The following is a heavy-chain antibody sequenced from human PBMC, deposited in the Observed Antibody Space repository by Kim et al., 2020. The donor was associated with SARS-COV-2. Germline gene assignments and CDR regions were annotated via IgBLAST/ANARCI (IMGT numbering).Heavy chain of an antibody. CDR2: IIPILGIA. V-gene: IGHV1-69*04. D-gene: IGHD2-2*01. Sequence: SVKVSCKASGGTFSSYAISWVRQAPGQGLEWMGRIIPILGIANYAQKFQGRVTITADKSTSTAYMELSSLRSEDTAVYYCARGYCSSTSCYDSGSYFDYWGQGTLVTVSS. J-gene: IGHJ4*02. CDR3: ARGYCSSTSCYDSGSYFDY. CDR1: GGTFSSYA.